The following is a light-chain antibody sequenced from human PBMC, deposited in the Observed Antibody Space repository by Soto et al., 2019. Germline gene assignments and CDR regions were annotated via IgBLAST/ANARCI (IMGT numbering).Light chain of an antibody. Sequence: RVTTQSPATLSVSPGERATLSWRASQNVAGDLAWYQQKPGQAPRRLIYRKSTRATGIPARFSGSGSGTEFTLTISSLQSEDFAVYYCQEYNGRSSFGQGTKVEIK. CDR3: QEYNGRSS. CDR2: RKS. CDR1: QNVAGD. V-gene: IGKV3-15*01. J-gene: IGKJ1*01.